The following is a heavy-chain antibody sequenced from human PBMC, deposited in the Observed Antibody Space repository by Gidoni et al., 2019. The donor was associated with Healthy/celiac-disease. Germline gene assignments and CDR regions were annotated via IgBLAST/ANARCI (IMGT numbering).Heavy chain of an antibody. CDR3: ARRDDFWSAPLTF. V-gene: IGHV4-39*01. CDR2: IYYSGST. D-gene: IGHD3-3*01. CDR1: GGSISSSSYY. J-gene: IGHJ4*02. Sequence: QLQLQESGPGLVKPSETLSLTCTVSGGSISSSSYYWGWIRQPPGKGLEWIGSIYYSGSTYYNPSLKSRVTISVDTSKNQFSLKLSSVTAADTAVYYCARRDDFWSAPLTFWGQGTLVTVSS.